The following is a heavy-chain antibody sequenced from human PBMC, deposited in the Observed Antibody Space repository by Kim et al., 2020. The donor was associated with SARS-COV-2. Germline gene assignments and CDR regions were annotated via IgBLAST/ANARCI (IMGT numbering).Heavy chain of an antibody. D-gene: IGHD5-12*01. CDR2: IWYDGSNK. CDR3: ASEPTPIGNSGYAWEDV. CDR1: GFTFSIYG. J-gene: IGHJ6*02. Sequence: GGSLRLSCAASGFTFSIYGMHWVRQAPGRGLEWVAVIWYDGSNKYYADSVKGRFTISRDNSKNTLYLQMNSLRAEDTAVYYCASEPTPIGNSGYAWEDVWGQGTTGTVSS. V-gene: IGHV3-33*01.